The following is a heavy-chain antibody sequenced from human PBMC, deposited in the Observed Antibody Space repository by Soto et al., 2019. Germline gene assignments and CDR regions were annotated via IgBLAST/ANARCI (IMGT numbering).Heavy chain of an antibody. CDR3: ARARGGSSWTY. Sequence: QVQLVQSGAEVKKPGSSVKVSCKASGGTFSRYTISWVRQAPGQGLEWMGRIIPILGIANYAQKFQGRVTITADNSTSTAYMELSSLRSEDTAVYYCARARGGSSWTYWGQGTLVSVSS. J-gene: IGHJ4*02. D-gene: IGHD6-6*01. CDR1: GGTFSRYT. CDR2: IIPILGIA. V-gene: IGHV1-69*02.